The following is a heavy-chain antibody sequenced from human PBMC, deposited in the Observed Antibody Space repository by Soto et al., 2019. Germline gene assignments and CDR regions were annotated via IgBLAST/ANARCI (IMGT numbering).Heavy chain of an antibody. CDR2: TSAYNGNT. CDR1: GYTFTSYG. Sequence: ASVKVSCKASGYTFTSYGISWVRQAPGQGLEWMGWTSAYNGNTNYAQKLQGRVTMTTDTSTSTAYMELRSLRSDDTAVYYCARDSVVVPAAIYYYGMDVWGQGTTVTVSS. V-gene: IGHV1-18*01. J-gene: IGHJ6*02. CDR3: ARDSVVVPAAIYYYGMDV. D-gene: IGHD2-2*01.